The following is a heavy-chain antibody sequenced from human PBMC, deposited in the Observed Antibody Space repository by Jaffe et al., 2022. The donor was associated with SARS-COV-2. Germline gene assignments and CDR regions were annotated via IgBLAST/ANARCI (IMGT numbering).Heavy chain of an antibody. Sequence: QVQLQESGPGLVKPSQTLSLTCTVSGGSISSGSYYWSWIRQPAGKGLEWIGRIYTSGSTNYNPSLKSRVTISVDTSKNQFSLKLSSVTAADTAVYYCAREGGSYGPFDYWGQGTLVTVSS. D-gene: IGHD3-16*01. CDR1: GGSISSGSYY. J-gene: IGHJ4*02. CDR2: IYTSGST. V-gene: IGHV4-61*02. CDR3: AREGGSYGPFDY.